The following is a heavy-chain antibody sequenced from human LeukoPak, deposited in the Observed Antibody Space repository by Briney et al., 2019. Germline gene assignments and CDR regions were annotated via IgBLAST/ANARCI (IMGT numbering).Heavy chain of an antibody. Sequence: GGSLRLSCAASGFTFSSYSMNWVRQAPGKGLEWVSSISSSSSYIYYADSVKGRFTISRDNAKNSLYLQMNSLRAEDTDVYYCARDRSVSGSSGYWGQGTLVTVSS. V-gene: IGHV3-21*01. D-gene: IGHD1-26*01. CDR2: ISSSSSYI. J-gene: IGHJ4*02. CDR3: ARDRSVSGSSGY. CDR1: GFTFSSYS.